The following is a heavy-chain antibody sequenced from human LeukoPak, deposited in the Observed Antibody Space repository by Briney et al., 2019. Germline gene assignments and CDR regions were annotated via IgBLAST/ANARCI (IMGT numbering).Heavy chain of an antibody. CDR3: ATHAAQYSTFDY. V-gene: IGHV3-21*04. CDR1: GFTFSTYY. J-gene: IGHJ4*02. CDR2: ISTGGTYI. D-gene: IGHD2/OR15-2a*01. Sequence: GGSLRLSCAASGFTFSTYYMNWVRQAPGKGLEWVSSISTGGTYIYYADSVKGRFTISRDNAKNSLYLQMNSLRAEDTAVYYCATHAAQYSTFDYWGQGTLVTVSS.